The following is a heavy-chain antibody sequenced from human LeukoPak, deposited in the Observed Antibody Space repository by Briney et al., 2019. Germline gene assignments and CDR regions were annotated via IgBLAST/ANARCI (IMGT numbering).Heavy chain of an antibody. J-gene: IGHJ3*02. D-gene: IGHD1-26*01. Sequence: GGSLRLSCAASGFTFDGYAMHWVRQAPGKGLEWVSLICGDGGSTYYADSVKGRFTISRDNSKNSLYLQMDSLRTEDTALYYCAKDSYSGSYFGLDDAFDIWGQGTMVTVSS. V-gene: IGHV3-43*02. CDR3: AKDSYSGSYFGLDDAFDI. CDR2: ICGDGGST. CDR1: GFTFDGYA.